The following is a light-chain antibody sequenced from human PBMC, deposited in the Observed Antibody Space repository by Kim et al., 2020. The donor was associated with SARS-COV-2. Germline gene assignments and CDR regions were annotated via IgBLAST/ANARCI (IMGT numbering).Light chain of an antibody. CDR2: DAS. J-gene: IGKJ4*01. V-gene: IGKV3-11*01. CDR3: QQRSTWPLT. CDR1: KTVNTG. Sequence: EIVLTQSPVTLSLSPGERATLSCRASKTVNTGLAWYQQKPGQAPRLLIYDASKRATGIPARFSGSGSGTDFTLTISSLEPEDFAVYYCQQRSTWPLTFGGGTKVDIK.